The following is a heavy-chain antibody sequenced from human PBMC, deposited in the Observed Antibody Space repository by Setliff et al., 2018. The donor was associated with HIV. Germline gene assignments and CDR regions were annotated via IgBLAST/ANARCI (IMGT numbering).Heavy chain of an antibody. J-gene: IGHJ3*02. CDR3: ARDQTGVAAAAFGGGSAWSDEGFDI. CDR1: GGTLSNYV. V-gene: IGHV1-69*13. D-gene: IGHD6-13*01. CDR2: IIPMYNIP. Sequence: GASVKVSCKTSGGTLSNYVITWVRQAPGQGLEWMGMIIPMYNIPAYAQKFQGRVTFTADESMSTAYMELSSLSSEDTAVYYCARDQTGVAAAAFGGGSAWSDEGFDIWGQGTMVTVSS.